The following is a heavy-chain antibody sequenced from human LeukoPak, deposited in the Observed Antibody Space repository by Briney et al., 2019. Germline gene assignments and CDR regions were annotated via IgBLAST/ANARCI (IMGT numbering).Heavy chain of an antibody. J-gene: IGHJ4*02. V-gene: IGHV3-64*02. CDR2: ISSDGGST. CDR1: GFTFSSYG. D-gene: IGHD6-13*01. Sequence: GRSLRLSCAASGFTFSSYGMHWVRQAPGKGLQYVSAISSDGGSTYYADSVKGRFTISRDNSKNTLYLQMGSLRVEDMAVYYCARGHSDSWLIDYWGQGTLVTVSS. CDR3: ARGHSDSWLIDY.